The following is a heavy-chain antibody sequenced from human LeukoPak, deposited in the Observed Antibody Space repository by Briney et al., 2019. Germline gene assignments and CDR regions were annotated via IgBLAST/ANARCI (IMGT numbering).Heavy chain of an antibody. CDR1: GGSISSGGYS. J-gene: IGHJ6*02. Sequence: SETLSLTCAVSGGSISSGGYSWRWIRQPPGKGLEWIGYIYHSGSTNYNPSLKSRVTISLDKSKNQFSLKLSSVTAADTAVYYCARDLGAVAGLDYYYYYAMDVWGQGTTVTVSS. CDR2: IYHSGST. V-gene: IGHV4-30-2*01. D-gene: IGHD6-19*01. CDR3: ARDLGAVAGLDYYYYYAMDV.